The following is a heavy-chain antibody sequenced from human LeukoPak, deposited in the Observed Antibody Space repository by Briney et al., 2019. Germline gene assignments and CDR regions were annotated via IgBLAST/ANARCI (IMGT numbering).Heavy chain of an antibody. CDR1: GFTFERYV. CDR3: VKDAPNGSVDF. Sequence: GGSLRLSCVTSGFTFERYVMHWMRRAPGKGLECVSSIHPNNGGVGYAASVKGRFAISRDNARNSLYLEMTSLRPEDTAVYYCVKDAPNGSVDFWGRGTLVTVSS. D-gene: IGHD2-8*01. CDR2: IHPNNGGV. V-gene: IGHV3-9*01. J-gene: IGHJ4*02.